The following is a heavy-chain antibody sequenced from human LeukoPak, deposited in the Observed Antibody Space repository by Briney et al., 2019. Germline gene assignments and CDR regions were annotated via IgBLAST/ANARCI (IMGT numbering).Heavy chain of an antibody. CDR1: GGSISSSSYY. J-gene: IGHJ4*02. CDR2: IYYSGST. Sequence: SETLSLTCTVSGGSISSSSYYWGWIRQPPGKGLEWIGSIYYSGSTYYNPSLKSRVTISVDTSKNQFSLKLSSVTAADTAVYYCARDKALWFGESYFDYWGQGTLVTVSS. V-gene: IGHV4-39*07. D-gene: IGHD3-10*01. CDR3: ARDKALWFGESYFDY.